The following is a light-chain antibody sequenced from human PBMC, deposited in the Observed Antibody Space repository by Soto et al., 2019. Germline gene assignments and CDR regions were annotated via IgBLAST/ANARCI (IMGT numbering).Light chain of an antibody. CDR2: AAS. CDR1: QSISSY. Sequence: DIQMTQSPSSLSASVGDRVTITCRASQSISSYLNWYQQKPGKAPKLLIYAASSLQSGVPSRFSGSGSGTEFTLTMSSLQPEDFGTCYCQQSYSTPWTFGQGTKVEIK. CDR3: QQSYSTPWT. V-gene: IGKV1-39*01. J-gene: IGKJ1*01.